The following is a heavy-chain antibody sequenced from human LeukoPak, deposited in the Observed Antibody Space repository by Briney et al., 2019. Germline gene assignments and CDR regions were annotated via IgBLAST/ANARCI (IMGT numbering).Heavy chain of an antibody. CDR1: GFTFSSYA. CDR2: ISGSGGST. Sequence: PGGSLRLSCAASGFTFSSYAMSWVRQAPGKGLEWVSAISGSGGSTYYADSVKGRFTISRDNSKNTLYLQMNSLRAEDTTVYYCAKDLGSGQLPGGWFDPWGQGTLVTVSS. V-gene: IGHV3-23*01. D-gene: IGHD2-2*01. CDR3: AKDLGSGQLPGGWFDP. J-gene: IGHJ5*02.